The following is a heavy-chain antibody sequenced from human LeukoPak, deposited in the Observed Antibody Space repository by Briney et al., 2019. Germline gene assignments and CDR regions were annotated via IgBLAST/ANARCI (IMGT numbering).Heavy chain of an antibody. V-gene: IGHV3-30*04. CDR1: GFTLSSYA. Sequence: GGSLRLSSAASGFTLSSYAMHWVRQAPGKGLEWVAVISYDGSNKYYADSVKCRFTISRDNSKNSLYLQMNSLRAEDTAVYYCARAMVRGNYYYYMDVWGKGTTVTVSS. CDR2: ISYDGSNK. J-gene: IGHJ6*03. CDR3: ARAMVRGNYYYYMDV. D-gene: IGHD3-10*01.